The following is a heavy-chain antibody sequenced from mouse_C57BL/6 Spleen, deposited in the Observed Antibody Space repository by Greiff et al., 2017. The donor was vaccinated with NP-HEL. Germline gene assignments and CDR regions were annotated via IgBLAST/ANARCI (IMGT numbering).Heavy chain of an antibody. CDR2: IWSGGST. J-gene: IGHJ4*01. Sequence: VKLMESGPGLVQPSQSLSITCTVSGFSLTSYGVHWVRQSPGKGLEWLGVIWSGGSTDYNAAFISRLSISKDNSKSQVFFKMNSLQADDTAIYYCARNGGLRRVYYYAMDYWGQGTSVTVSS. CDR1: GFSLTSYG. CDR3: ARNGGLRRVYYYAMDY. V-gene: IGHV2-2*01. D-gene: IGHD2-4*01.